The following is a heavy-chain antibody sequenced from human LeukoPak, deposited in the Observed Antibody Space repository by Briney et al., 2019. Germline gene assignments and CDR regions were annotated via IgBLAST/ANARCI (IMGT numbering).Heavy chain of an antibody. CDR3: ARGLPYDSSGYYYAPFDY. V-gene: IGHV4-34*01. D-gene: IGHD3-22*01. CDR1: GGSXXXYY. J-gene: IGHJ4*02. Sequence: TXXVXGGSXXXYYWSWIRQPPGKGLEWIGEINHSGSTNYNPSLKSRVTISVDTSKNQFSLKLSSVTAADTAVYYCARGLPYDSSGYYYAPFDYWGQGTLVTVSS. CDR2: INHSGST.